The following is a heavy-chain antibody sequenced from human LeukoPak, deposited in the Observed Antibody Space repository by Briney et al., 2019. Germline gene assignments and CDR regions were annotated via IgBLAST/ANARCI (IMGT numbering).Heavy chain of an antibody. J-gene: IGHJ4*02. CDR3: ARGGVSSAYVDY. CDR1: GYTFINYG. V-gene: IGHV1-18*04. CDR2: ISGYNDNK. D-gene: IGHD3-22*01. Sequence: ASVTVSCKASGYTFINYGITWVRQAPGQGLDGMGWISGYNDNKNYAQTLQGRVTMSADTSTNTTYMELRGLRFDDTAVYYCARGGVSSAYVDYWGQGTLVSVSS.